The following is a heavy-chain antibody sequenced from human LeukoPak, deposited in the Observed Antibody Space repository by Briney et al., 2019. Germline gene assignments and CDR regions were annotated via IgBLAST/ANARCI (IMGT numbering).Heavy chain of an antibody. D-gene: IGHD2-15*01. CDR1: GGSISSSSW. V-gene: IGHV4-4*02. CDR2: INHSGST. Sequence: PSGTLSLTCAVSGGSISSSSWWSWIRPPPGKGLDWIGEINHSGSTYYKPSLNRRVTISIDTSTNQLSLKLSSVTAADTAVYYCARGPIPRVVRFDYWGQGTLVTVSS. J-gene: IGHJ4*02. CDR3: ARGPIPRVVRFDY.